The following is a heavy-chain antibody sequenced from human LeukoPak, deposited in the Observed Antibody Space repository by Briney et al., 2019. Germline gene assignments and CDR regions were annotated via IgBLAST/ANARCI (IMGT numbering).Heavy chain of an antibody. Sequence: SETLSLTCTVSGGSISSSSYYWGWIRQPPGKGLEWIVSIYYSGSTYYNPSLKSRVTISVDTSKNQFSLKLSSVTAADTAVYYCARRGRAWFDPWGQGTLVTVSS. CDR1: GGSISSSSYY. J-gene: IGHJ5*02. CDR2: IYYSGST. D-gene: IGHD1-26*01. V-gene: IGHV4-39*01. CDR3: ARRGRAWFDP.